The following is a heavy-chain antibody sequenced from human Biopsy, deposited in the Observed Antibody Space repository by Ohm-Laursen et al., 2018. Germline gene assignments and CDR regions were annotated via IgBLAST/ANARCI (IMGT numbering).Heavy chain of an antibody. D-gene: IGHD2-2*02. CDR2: IDWDDAK. V-gene: IGHV2-70*16. J-gene: IGHJ6*02. Sequence: TQTLTLTCTLSGFSLNTRGMSVTWIRQPPGKALEWLTRIDWDDAKFYNGSLKTRLTISKDTSENHVVLTLSDVDPVDTATYYCARIPILVVPAAIVYRHRRHLQGLDVWGQGTTVIVSS. CDR1: GFSLNTRGMS. CDR3: ARIPILVVPAAIVYRHRRHLQGLDV.